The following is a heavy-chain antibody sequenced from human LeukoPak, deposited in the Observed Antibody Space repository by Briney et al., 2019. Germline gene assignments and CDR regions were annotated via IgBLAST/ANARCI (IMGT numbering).Heavy chain of an antibody. J-gene: IGHJ3*01. CDR1: GFMFSNYW. V-gene: IGHV3-7*01. D-gene: IGHD7-27*01. CDR2: IEEDGSEK. Sequence: GGSLRLSCVGSGFMFSNYWMTWVRQAPGKGLEWVANIEEDGSEKYYADSMKGRFTISRDNAKSSLYLQMNSLRGDDMAVYYCASEINWGSGAFDVWGQGTMVTVSS. CDR3: ASEINWGSGAFDV.